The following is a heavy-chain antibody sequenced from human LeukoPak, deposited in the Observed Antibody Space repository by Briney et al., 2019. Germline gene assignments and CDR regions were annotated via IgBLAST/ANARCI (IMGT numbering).Heavy chain of an antibody. CDR1: GYTFTSYG. CDR2: ISAYNGNT. V-gene: IGHV1-18*01. CDR3: ARDRVGANYYDSSGYSEIDY. D-gene: IGHD3-22*01. J-gene: IGHJ4*02. Sequence: ASVKVSCKASGYTFTSYGISWVRQAPGQGLEWMGWISAYNGNTNYAQKLQGRVTMTTDTSTSTAYMELRSLRSDDTAVYYCARDRVGANYYDSSGYSEIDYWGQGTLVTVSS.